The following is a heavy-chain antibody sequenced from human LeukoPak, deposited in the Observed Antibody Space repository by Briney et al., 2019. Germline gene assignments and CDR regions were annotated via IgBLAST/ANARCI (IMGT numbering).Heavy chain of an antibody. CDR2: INPSGGST. CDR1: GYTFTSYY. V-gene: IGHV1-46*01. Sequence: ASVKVSCKASGYTFTSYYMHWVRQAPGQGLEWMGIINPSGGSTSYAQKFQGRVTMTRDTSTSTVYMELSSLRSEDTAVYYCARDIVVVPRWGSISHFDYWGQGTLVTVSS. J-gene: IGHJ4*02. D-gene: IGHD2-2*01. CDR3: ARDIVVVPRWGSISHFDY.